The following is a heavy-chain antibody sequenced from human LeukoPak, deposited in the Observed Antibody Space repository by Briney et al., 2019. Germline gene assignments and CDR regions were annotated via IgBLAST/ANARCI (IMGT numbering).Heavy chain of an antibody. Sequence: APVKVSCKASGGTFSSYAISWVRQAPGQGLEWMGRIIPIFGTANYAQKFQGRVTITADKSTSTAYMELSSLRSEDTAVYYCARDTPVGGSYYYYYMDVWGNGTTVTVSS. V-gene: IGHV1-69*06. J-gene: IGHJ6*03. CDR1: GGTFSSYA. D-gene: IGHD3-16*01. CDR3: ARDTPVGGSYYYYYMDV. CDR2: IIPIFGTA.